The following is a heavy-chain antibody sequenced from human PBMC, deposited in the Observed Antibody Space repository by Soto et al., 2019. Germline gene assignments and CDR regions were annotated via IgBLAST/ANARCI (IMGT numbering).Heavy chain of an antibody. D-gene: IGHD2-15*01. CDR1: GYTFTSYY. Sequence: QVQLVQSGAEVKKPGASVKVSCKASGYTFTSYYTHWVRQAPGQGLEWMGIINPSGGSTSYAQKFQGRVTMTRDTSTSTVYMELSSLRSEDTAVYYCARDDCSGGSCYSQGFDYWGQGTLVTVSS. V-gene: IGHV1-46*01. CDR3: ARDDCSGGSCYSQGFDY. J-gene: IGHJ4*02. CDR2: INPSGGST.